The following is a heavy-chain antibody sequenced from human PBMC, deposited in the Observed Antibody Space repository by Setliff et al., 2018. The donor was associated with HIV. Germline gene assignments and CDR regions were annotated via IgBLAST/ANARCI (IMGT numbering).Heavy chain of an antibody. CDR3: ARYTSKVDWFDP. V-gene: IGHV4-39*01. CDR1: GDSITNDDYY. Sequence: PSETLSLTCTVSGDSITNDDYYWGWIRQPPGKGLEWIAIIHYNGRTYYDPSLKSRVTIFVDTSKTQFYLKLRSVTASDTAAYYCARYTSKVDWFDPWGQGTPVTV. D-gene: IGHD2-2*02. J-gene: IGHJ5*02. CDR2: IHYNGRT.